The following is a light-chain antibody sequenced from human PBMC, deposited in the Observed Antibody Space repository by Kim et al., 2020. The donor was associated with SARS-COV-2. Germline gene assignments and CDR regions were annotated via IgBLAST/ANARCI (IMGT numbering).Light chain of an antibody. Sequence: ATINCNSSQGVLYSSNNKNYLAWYQQKPGQPPKLLIYWAATRESGVPDRFSGSGSGTDFTLTISSLQAEDVAVYYCQQYYSTPLTFGGGTKVDIK. CDR1: QGVLYSSNNKNY. CDR3: QQYYSTPLT. J-gene: IGKJ4*01. V-gene: IGKV4-1*01. CDR2: WAA.